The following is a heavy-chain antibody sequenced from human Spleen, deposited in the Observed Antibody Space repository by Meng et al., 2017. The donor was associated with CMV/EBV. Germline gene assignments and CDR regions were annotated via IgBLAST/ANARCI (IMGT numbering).Heavy chain of an antibody. CDR2: INPNSGGT. D-gene: IGHD3-3*01. J-gene: IGHJ6*02. CDR3: ARVGEVQYDFWSGRYYYYGMDV. Sequence: ASVKVSCKASGYTFTGYYMHWVRQAPGQGLEWMGWINPNSGGTNYAQKFQGRVTMTRDTSISTAYMELSRLRSDDTAVYYCARVGEVQYDFWSGRYYYYGMDVWGQGTTVTVS. CDR1: GYTFTGYY. V-gene: IGHV1-2*02.